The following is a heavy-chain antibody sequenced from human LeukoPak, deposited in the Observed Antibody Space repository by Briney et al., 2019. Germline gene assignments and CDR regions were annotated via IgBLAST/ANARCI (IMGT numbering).Heavy chain of an antibody. CDR1: GGSFSGYY. J-gene: IGHJ4*02. CDR2: INHSGST. V-gene: IGHV4-34*01. Sequence: PSDTLSLTCAVYGGSFSGYYWSWIRQPRGKGLEWIGEINHSGSTNYNPSLKSRVTISVDTSKNQFSLKLSSVTAADTAVYYCARGYGGNSAFDYWGQGTLVTVSS. D-gene: IGHD4-23*01. CDR3: ARGYGGNSAFDY.